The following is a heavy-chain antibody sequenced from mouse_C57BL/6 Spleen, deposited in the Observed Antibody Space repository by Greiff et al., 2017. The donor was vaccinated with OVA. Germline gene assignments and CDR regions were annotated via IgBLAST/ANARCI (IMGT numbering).Heavy chain of an antibody. CDR3: ARAGDYYGYFDY. CDR2: IYPGDGDT. D-gene: IGHD1-1*01. J-gene: IGHJ2*01. CDR1: GYAFSSSW. V-gene: IGHV1-82*01. Sequence: VQLQQSGPELVKPGASVKISCKASGYAFSSSWMNWVKQRPGKGLEWIGRIYPGDGDTNYNGKFKGKATLTADQSSSAAYMQLSSLTSEDSAVYFCARAGDYYGYFDYWGKGTTLTVSS.